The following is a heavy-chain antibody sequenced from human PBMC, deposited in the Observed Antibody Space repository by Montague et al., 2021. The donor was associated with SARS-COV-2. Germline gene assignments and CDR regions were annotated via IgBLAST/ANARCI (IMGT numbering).Heavy chain of an antibody. CDR3: ARTMTTVTTAYGLGDYYYGMDV. Sequence: PALVKPTQTLTLTRTFSGFSLSTSGMCVSWIRQPPGKALEWLARIDWDDDKYYSTSLKTRLTISKDTSKNQVGLTMTNMDPVDTATYYCARTMTTVTTAYGLGDYYYGMDVWGQGTTVTVSS. D-gene: IGHD4-17*01. J-gene: IGHJ6*02. V-gene: IGHV2-70*11. CDR2: IDWDDDK. CDR1: GFSLSTSGMC.